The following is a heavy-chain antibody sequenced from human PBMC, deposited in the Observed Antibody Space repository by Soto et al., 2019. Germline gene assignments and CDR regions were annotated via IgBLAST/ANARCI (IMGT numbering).Heavy chain of an antibody. CDR3: ARGWAWSYYDYVWGSYRSWYFDY. CDR1: GGSFSGYY. D-gene: IGHD3-16*02. V-gene: IGHV4-34*01. J-gene: IGHJ4*02. Sequence: SSETLSLTCAVYGGSFSGYYWSWIRQPPGKGLEWIGEINHSGSTNYNPSLKSRVTISVDTSKNQFSLKLSSVTAADTAVYYCARGWAWSYYDYVWGSYRSWYFDYWGQGTLVTVSS. CDR2: INHSGST.